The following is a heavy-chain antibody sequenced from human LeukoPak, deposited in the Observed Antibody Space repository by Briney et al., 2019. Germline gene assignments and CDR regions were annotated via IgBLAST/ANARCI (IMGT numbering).Heavy chain of an antibody. D-gene: IGHD3-22*01. Sequence: PGGSLRLSCEASGFTFTTYSMTWVRQAPGKGLEWVSIISSGSSAIFSADALKGRFTISRDDAKNLLYLDMNSLRAEDTAVYYCARRFRAYYYDSTLHFDYWGQGTLVTVSS. CDR2: ISSGSSAI. V-gene: IGHV3-21*01. CDR1: GFTFTTYS. CDR3: ARRFRAYYYDSTLHFDY. J-gene: IGHJ4*02.